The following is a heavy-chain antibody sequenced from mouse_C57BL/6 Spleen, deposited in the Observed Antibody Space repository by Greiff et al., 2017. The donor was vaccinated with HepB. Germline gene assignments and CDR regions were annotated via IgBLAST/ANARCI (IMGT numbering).Heavy chain of an antibody. J-gene: IGHJ3*01. CDR1: GFNIKDYY. Sequence: EVQRVESGAELVKPGASVKLSCTASGFNIKDYYMHWVKQRTEQGLEWIGRIDPEDGETKYAPKFQGKATITADTSSNTAYLQLSSLTSEDTAVYYCATPIYDDYPFAYWGQGTLVTVSA. V-gene: IGHV14-2*01. CDR3: ATPIYDDYPFAY. CDR2: IDPEDGET. D-gene: IGHD2-4*01.